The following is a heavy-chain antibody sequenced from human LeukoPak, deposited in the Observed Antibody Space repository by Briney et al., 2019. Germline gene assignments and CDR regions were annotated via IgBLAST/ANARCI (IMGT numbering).Heavy chain of an antibody. CDR1: WDSISILY. CDR3: ARGYSSGWYGVGY. V-gene: IGHV4-59*01. CDR2: IYYTGST. J-gene: IGHJ4*02. D-gene: IGHD6-19*01. Sequence: PSETLSLTCTVSWDSISILYGSCIRQPPGKGLEWIGYIYYTGSTNYNPSLKSRVTISVDTSKNQFSLKLSSMTAADTAVYYCARGYSSGWYGVGYWGQGTLVTVSS.